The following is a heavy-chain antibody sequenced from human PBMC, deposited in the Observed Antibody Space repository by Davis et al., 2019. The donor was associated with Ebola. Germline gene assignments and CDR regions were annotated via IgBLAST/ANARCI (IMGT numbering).Heavy chain of an antibody. V-gene: IGHV5-51*01. CDR3: ARLCSGTFGDYYMDV. Sequence: GESLKISCKGSGYSFTSYWIGWVRQMPGKGLEWMGIIYPGDSDTRYSPSFQGQVTISADKSISTAYLQWSSLKASDTAMYYCARLCSGTFGDYYMDVWGKGTTVTVSS. CDR1: GYSFTSYW. J-gene: IGHJ6*03. D-gene: IGHD3-10*02. CDR2: IYPGDSDT.